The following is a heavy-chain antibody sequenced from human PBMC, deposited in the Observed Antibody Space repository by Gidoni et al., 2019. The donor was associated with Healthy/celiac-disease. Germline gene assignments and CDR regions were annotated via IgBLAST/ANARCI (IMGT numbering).Heavy chain of an antibody. CDR3: AKDMVGYGDYSDY. V-gene: IGHV3-23*01. J-gene: IGHJ4*02. Sequence: EVQLLESGGGLVQHGGSLRLSCAASGFTFSSYAMSWVRQAPGKGLEWVSAISGSGGSTYYADSVKGRFTISRDNSKNTLYLQMNSLRAEDTAVYYCAKDMVGYGDYSDYWGQGTLVTVSS. CDR1: GFTFSSYA. D-gene: IGHD5-12*01. CDR2: ISGSGGST.